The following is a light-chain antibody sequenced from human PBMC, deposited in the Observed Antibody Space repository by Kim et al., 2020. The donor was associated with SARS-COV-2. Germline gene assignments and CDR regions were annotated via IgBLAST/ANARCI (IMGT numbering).Light chain of an antibody. CDR2: EVT. Sequence: QSALTQPPSASGSPGQSVTISCTGTSSDVGGYNYVSWYQQHPGNAPKLMIFEVTKRPSGVPDRFSGSKSGNTASLTVSGLQAEDEADYYCSSYAGSNKLVFGGGTQLTVL. V-gene: IGLV2-8*01. CDR1: SSDVGGYNY. J-gene: IGLJ2*01. CDR3: SSYAGSNKLV.